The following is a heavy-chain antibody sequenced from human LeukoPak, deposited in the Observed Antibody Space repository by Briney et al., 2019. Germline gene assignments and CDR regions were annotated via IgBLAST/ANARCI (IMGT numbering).Heavy chain of an antibody. CDR3: AKDQRYFDWLLSGSDAFDI. J-gene: IGHJ3*02. CDR2: INHSGST. D-gene: IGHD3-9*01. V-gene: IGHV4-34*01. Sequence: KPSETLSLTCAVYGGSFSDDYWSWIRQPPGKGLEWIGEINHSGSTNYNPSLKSRVTISLDTSKNQFSLKLSSVTAADTAVYYCAKDQRYFDWLLSGSDAFDIWGQGTMVTVSS. CDR1: GGSFSDDY.